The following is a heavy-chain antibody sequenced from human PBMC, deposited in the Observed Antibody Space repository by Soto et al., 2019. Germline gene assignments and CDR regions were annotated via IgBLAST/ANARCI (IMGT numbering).Heavy chain of an antibody. V-gene: IGHV1-8*01. CDR1: GYTFTSYD. CDR2: MNPNSGNT. D-gene: IGHD6-19*01. J-gene: IGHJ3*02. Sequence: ASVKVSCKASGYTFTSYDINWVRQATGQGREWMGWMNPNSGNTGYAQKFQGRVTMTRNTSISTAYMELSSLRSEDTAVYYCARALTTYSSGWYCAFDIWGQGTMVTVSS. CDR3: ARALTTYSSGWYCAFDI.